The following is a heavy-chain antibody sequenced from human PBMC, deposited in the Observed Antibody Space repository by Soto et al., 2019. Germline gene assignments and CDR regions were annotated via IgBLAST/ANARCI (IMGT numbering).Heavy chain of an antibody. CDR2: INAGNGNT. CDR1: RYTFTSYD. D-gene: IGHD1-20*01. V-gene: IGHV1-3*01. Sequence: ASVKVSCKASRYTFTSYDMHWVRQAPGQRLEWMGWINAGNGNTKYSQKFQGRVTITRDTSASKAYMELSSLRSEDTAVYYCARDKITGIPDYWGQGTPVTVSS. CDR3: ARDKITGIPDY. J-gene: IGHJ4*02.